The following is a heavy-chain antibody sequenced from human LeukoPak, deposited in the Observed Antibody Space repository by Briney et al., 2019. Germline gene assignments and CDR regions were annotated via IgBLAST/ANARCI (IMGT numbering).Heavy chain of an antibody. CDR2: IWYDGSNK. J-gene: IGHJ4*02. Sequence: GGSLRLSCAASGLTFSSYGMHWVRQAPGKGLEWVAVIWYDGSNKYYADSVKGRFTISRDNSKNTLYLQMNSLRAEDTAVYYCAKLGGGDYGDYWGQGTLVTVSS. D-gene: IGHD4-17*01. CDR1: GLTFSSYG. V-gene: IGHV3-33*06. CDR3: AKLGGGDYGDY.